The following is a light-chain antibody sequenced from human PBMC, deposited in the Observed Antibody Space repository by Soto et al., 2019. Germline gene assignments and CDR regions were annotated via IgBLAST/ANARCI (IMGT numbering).Light chain of an antibody. V-gene: IGKV1-5*01. Sequence: DIQMTQSPSTLSAAVGDRVTITCRASQSISTWLAWYQQKPGKAPKLLIYDASSLESGVPSRFTGSGSGTEFTLTISSLQPGDFATYYCQQFHSYSLTFGQGTKVDIK. CDR1: QSISTW. CDR3: QQFHSYSLT. CDR2: DAS. J-gene: IGKJ1*01.